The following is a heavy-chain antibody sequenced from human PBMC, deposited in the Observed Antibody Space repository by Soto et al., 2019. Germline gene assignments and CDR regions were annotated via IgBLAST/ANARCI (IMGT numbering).Heavy chain of an antibody. D-gene: IGHD2-21*01. V-gene: IGHV4-39*01. CDR2: IFYSGST. CDR1: GGSISTSRSY. J-gene: IGHJ5*02. CDR3: ARQPTTGDTDLWFDP. Sequence: QLQLLESGPGLVKASETLSLTCSVSGGSISTSRSYGAWIRQPPGKGLEWLANIFYSGSTFYNPSLASRVSVSVDTSKNEFSLKLRSVTAADTAVYYCARQPTTGDTDLWFDPWGQGTLVTVSS.